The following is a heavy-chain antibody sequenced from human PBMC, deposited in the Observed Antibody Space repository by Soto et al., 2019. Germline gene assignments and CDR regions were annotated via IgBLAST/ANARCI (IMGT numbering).Heavy chain of an antibody. D-gene: IGHD2-2*01. Sequence: GASVKVSCKASGYTFTGYYMHWVRQAPGQGLEWMGWINPNSGGTNYAQKFQDWVTMTRDTSISTAYMELSRLRSDDTAVYYCARGPTRVYYYYYMDVWGKGTTVTVSS. V-gene: IGHV1-2*04. CDR1: GYTFTGYY. CDR3: ARGPTRVYYYYYMDV. CDR2: INPNSGGT. J-gene: IGHJ6*03.